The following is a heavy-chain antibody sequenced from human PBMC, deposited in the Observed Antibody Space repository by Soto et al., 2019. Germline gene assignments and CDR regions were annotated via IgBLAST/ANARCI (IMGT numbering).Heavy chain of an antibody. CDR3: ARVRGYDAIDYYFTAMAV. CDR1: GFTFRTYT. D-gene: IGHD3-10*01. CDR2: IRGFSPYT. V-gene: IGHV3-21*01. Sequence: LRLSCISSGFTFRTYTMNWVRQAPGKGLEWVSGIRGFSPYTFYAESVKGRFTISRDNAKNSLYLQMNSLRAEDTAVFYFARVRGYDAIDYYFTAMAVWGKGTTVTVSS. J-gene: IGHJ6*03.